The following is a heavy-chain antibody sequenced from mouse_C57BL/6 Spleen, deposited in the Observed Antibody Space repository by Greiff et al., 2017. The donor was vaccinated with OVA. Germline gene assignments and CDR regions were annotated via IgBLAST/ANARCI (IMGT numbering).Heavy chain of an antibody. CDR2: IYPSDSET. V-gene: IGHV1-61*01. CDR3: ARGDYSNYEGFAY. J-gene: IGHJ3*01. D-gene: IGHD2-5*01. CDR1: GYTFTSYW. Sequence: QVQLQQPGAELVRPGSSVKLSCKASGYTFTSYWMDWVKQRPGQGLEWIGNIYPSDSETHYNQKFKDKATLTVEKSSSTAYMQLSSLTSEDSAVYYCARGDYSNYEGFAYWGQGTLVTVSA.